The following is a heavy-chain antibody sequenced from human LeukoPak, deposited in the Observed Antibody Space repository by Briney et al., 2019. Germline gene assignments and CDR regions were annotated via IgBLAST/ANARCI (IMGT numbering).Heavy chain of an antibody. J-gene: IGHJ4*02. CDR3: ATSESDY. Sequence: GGSLRLPCAASGFTFSSYGMTWVRQAPGKGLEWVSGISGSGGSTYYADSVKGRFTISRDNAKNSLYLQMNSLRAEDTAVYYCATSESDYWGQGTLVTVSS. V-gene: IGHV3-23*01. CDR1: GFTFSSYG. CDR2: ISGSGGST.